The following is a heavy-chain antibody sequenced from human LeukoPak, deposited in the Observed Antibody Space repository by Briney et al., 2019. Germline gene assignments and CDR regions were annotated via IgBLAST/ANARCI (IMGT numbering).Heavy chain of an antibody. CDR2: IYTSGTT. Sequence: SETLSLTCTVSGGSISSGSYYWSWIRQPAGKGLEWIGRIYTSGTTNYNPSLKSRVTISVDTSKNQFSLKLSSVTAADTAVYYCARRDYGDHGIYWGQGTLVTVSS. V-gene: IGHV4-61*02. D-gene: IGHD4-17*01. J-gene: IGHJ4*02. CDR3: ARRDYGDHGIY. CDR1: GGSISSGSYY.